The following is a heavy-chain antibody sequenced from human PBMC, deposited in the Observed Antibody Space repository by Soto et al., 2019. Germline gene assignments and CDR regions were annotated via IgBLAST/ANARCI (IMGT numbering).Heavy chain of an antibody. Sequence: QAQVVQSGAEVRKPGSSGKVSCKASEGTFNSYAIAWVRQAPGQGLEWMGGIIPFYNTLNYAQKFQDRVTITADDSTNTVYMELSSLRSDDTAVYFCASGASRWYPYFFDSWAQGTLVTVSS. CDR3: ASGASRWYPYFFDS. D-gene: IGHD6-13*01. CDR2: IIPFYNTL. CDR1: EGTFNSYA. J-gene: IGHJ4*02. V-gene: IGHV1-69*01.